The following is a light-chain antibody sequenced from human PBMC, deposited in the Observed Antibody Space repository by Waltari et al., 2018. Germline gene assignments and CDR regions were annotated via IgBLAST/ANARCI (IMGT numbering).Light chain of an antibody. CDR3: QQCNDWPRT. V-gene: IGKV3D-15*01. CDR2: AAA. Sequence: EIVMTQSPAILSVSPGERATLSCSASQRVSNNLAWYQQKPGQAPRLLIYAAASRATGVPARFSGSWSGTEFTLTISSLQSEDFAVYYCQQCNDWPRTFGQGTKVEIK. CDR1: QRVSNN. J-gene: IGKJ1*01.